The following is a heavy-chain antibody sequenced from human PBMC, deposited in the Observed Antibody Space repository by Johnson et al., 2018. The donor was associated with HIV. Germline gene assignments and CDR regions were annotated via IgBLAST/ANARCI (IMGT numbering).Heavy chain of an antibody. CDR3: AKGSYYYASGSYYNGKAFDI. V-gene: IGHV3-30*18. J-gene: IGHJ3*02. CDR1: GFTFSSYG. CDR2: ISYDGSNK. Sequence: QVQLVESGGGLVQPGGSLRLSCAASGFTFSSYGMHWVRQAPGKGLEWVAVISYDGSNKYYADSVKGRFTISRENSKNTLYLQMNSLRAEDTAVYYCAKGSYYYASGSYYNGKAFDIWGQGTMVTVSS. D-gene: IGHD3-10*01.